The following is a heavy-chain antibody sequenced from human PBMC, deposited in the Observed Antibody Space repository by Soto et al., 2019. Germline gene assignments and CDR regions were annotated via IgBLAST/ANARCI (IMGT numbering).Heavy chain of an antibody. Sequence: SETLSLTCSVSGGSMSEYFWSWIRQSPERGLEWIGYVYYLGSTDYNPSLKSRVTISVDTSKRQFSLRLSSVTAADAAIYYCARDGYDGSGSPYPAYWGPGTQVTVSS. CDR2: VYYLGST. CDR3: ARDGYDGSGSPYPAY. D-gene: IGHD3-10*01. CDR1: GGSMSEYF. J-gene: IGHJ4*02. V-gene: IGHV4-59*01.